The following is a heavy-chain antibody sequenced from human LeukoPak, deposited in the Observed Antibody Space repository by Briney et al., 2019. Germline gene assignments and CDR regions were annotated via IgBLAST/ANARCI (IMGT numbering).Heavy chain of an antibody. J-gene: IGHJ4*02. Sequence: VASVKVSCKASGYTFTGYYMHWVRQAPGQGLEWMGWINGKRGDTNYAQNFQDRVTMTRDTSTSTVYMELSRLTVDDTAVYYCARDHDWGVDYWGQGTLVTVSS. CDR3: ARDHDWGVDY. CDR1: GYTFTGYY. CDR2: INGKRGDT. D-gene: IGHD7-27*01. V-gene: IGHV1-2*02.